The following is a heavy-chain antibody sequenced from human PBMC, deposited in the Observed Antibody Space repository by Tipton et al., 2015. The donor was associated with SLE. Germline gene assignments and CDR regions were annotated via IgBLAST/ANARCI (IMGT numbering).Heavy chain of an antibody. CDR3: AVNVVVKVQVDY. CDR2: IYTTGST. Sequence: TLSLTCTVSGGSIDSGSYYWCWIRQPAGKGLEWIGRIYTTGSTEYNPSLKSRVNISKDTSKNQFSLGLSSVTAADTAVYYFAVNVVVKVQVDYWGPGALVTVSS. D-gene: IGHD2-21*01. J-gene: IGHJ4*02. CDR1: GGSIDSGSYY. V-gene: IGHV4-61*02.